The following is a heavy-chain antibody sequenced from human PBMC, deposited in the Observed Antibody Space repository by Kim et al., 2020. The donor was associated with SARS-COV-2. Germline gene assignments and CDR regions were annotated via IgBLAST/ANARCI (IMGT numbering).Heavy chain of an antibody. V-gene: IGHV3-23*01. J-gene: IGHJ3*01. CDR3: AKGGRNWDDAFDV. Sequence: GGSLRLSCEASGFSFGTFSMHWVRQAPGKGLEWGSDINGSGGITYYAGSVKGRFTISRDNSKNTVFLQMNNLRAEDTALYYCAKGGRNWDDAFDVWGQGT. D-gene: IGHD7-27*01. CDR2: INGSGGIT. CDR1: GFSFGTFS.